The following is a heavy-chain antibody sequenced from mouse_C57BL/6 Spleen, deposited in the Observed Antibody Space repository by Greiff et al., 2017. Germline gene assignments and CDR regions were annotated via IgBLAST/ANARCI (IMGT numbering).Heavy chain of an antibody. Sequence: QVQLQQSGAELVRPGASVTLSCKASGYTFTDYEMHWVKQTPVHGLEWIGAIDPETGGTAYNQKFKGKAILTADKSSSTAYMELRGLTSEDSAVYYGTRSGGLAMDYWGQGTSVTVSS. CDR1: GYTFTDYE. J-gene: IGHJ4*01. CDR2: IDPETGGT. D-gene: IGHD3-1*01. V-gene: IGHV1-15*01. CDR3: TRSGGLAMDY.